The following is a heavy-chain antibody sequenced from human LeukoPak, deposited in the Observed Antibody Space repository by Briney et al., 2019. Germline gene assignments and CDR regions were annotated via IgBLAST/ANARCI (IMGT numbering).Heavy chain of an antibody. CDR3: TRHPFDY. CDR1: GFTFSSYA. V-gene: IGHV3-23*01. J-gene: IGHJ4*02. Sequence: GGSLRLSCAASGFTFSSYAMSWVRQAPGKGLEWVSAITGSGGGSTYYADSAKGRFTISRDNSKNTLYLQMNSLRAEDTAVYYCTRHPFDYWGQGTLVTVSS. CDR2: ITGSGGGST.